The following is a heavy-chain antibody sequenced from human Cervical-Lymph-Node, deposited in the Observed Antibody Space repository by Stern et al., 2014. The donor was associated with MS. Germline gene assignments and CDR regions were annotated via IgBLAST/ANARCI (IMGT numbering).Heavy chain of an antibody. V-gene: IGHV1-69*06. CDR2: VIPVFDSA. CDR3: ARDSNILFAMDV. CDR1: GGTFTNYA. Sequence: EKLVESGAEVKKPGSSLKVSCKASGGTFTNYAFSWVRQAPGEGLEWMGGVIPVFDSAHYAQNFQGRLTITADKSTTTAYMELSSLSSDDTAVYYCARDSNILFAMDVWGQGTTVTVSS. J-gene: IGHJ6*02. D-gene: IGHD2-21*01.